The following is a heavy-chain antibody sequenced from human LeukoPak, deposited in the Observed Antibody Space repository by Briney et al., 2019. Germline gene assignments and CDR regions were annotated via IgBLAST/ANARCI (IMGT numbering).Heavy chain of an antibody. V-gene: IGHV4-38-2*01. CDR2: IYHRGNT. CDR3: ARIRMITFGGVIVRTYYFDY. CDR1: NYSISSGCY. J-gene: IGHJ4*02. D-gene: IGHD3-16*02. Sequence: SETLSLTCAVSNYSISSGCYWGWIRQPPGKGLEWIGSIYHRGNTYYNPSLKSRVTISVDTSKNQFPLKLSSVTAADTAVYYCARIRMITFGGVIVRTYYFDYWGQGTLVIVSS.